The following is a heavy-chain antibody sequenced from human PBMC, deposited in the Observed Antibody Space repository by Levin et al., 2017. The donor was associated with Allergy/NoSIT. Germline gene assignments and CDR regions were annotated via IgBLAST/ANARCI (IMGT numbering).Heavy chain of an antibody. J-gene: IGHJ4*02. CDR3: AKVGHVGPYFDY. CDR2: ISASGGRT. CDR1: GFTFSSSA. V-gene: IGHV3-23*01. D-gene: IGHD3-10*01. Sequence: GGSLRLSCAASGFTFSSSAMSWVRQAPGKGLEWVSSISASGGRTYHADPVKGRFTISRDNSKNTLYLQMNSLRAEDTAVYYCAKVGHVGPYFDYWGQGTLVTVSS.